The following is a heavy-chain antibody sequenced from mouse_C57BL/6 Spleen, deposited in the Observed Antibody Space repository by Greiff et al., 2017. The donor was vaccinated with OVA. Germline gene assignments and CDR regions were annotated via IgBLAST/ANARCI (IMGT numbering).Heavy chain of an antibody. V-gene: IGHV2-9-1*01. Sequence: VHLVESGPGLVAPSQSLSITCTVSGFSLTSYAISWVRQPPGKGLEWLGVIWTGGGTNYNSALKSRLSISKDNSKSQVFLKMNSLQTDDTARYYCARNWDVGNYYYAMDYWGQGTSVTVSS. D-gene: IGHD2-1*01. CDR2: IWTGGGT. J-gene: IGHJ4*01. CDR3: ARNWDVGNYYYAMDY. CDR1: GFSLTSYA.